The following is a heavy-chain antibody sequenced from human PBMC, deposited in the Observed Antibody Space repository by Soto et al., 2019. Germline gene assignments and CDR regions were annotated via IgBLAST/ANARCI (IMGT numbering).Heavy chain of an antibody. J-gene: IGHJ3*02. CDR3: ATWGSTAFDI. CDR1: RGSMSSSDW. V-gene: IGHV4-4*02. CDR2: TYHSGNT. D-gene: IGHD3-16*01. Sequence: QLQESGPGLVEPSGTLSLTCAVSRGSMSSSDWWCWVRQAPGKGLEWIGETYHSGNTNYNPSLKSRGTLSVDNSKNQFSLTLTPVTAADTGVYYCATWGSTAFDIWGQGTMVTVSS.